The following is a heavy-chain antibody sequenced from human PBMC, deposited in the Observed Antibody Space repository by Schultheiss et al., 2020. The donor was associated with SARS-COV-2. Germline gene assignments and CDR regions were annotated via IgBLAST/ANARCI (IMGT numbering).Heavy chain of an antibody. Sequence: GESLKISCAASGFTFSSYEMNWVRQAPGKGLEWVAVISYDGSNEFYADSVKGRFTISRDNSKNTLYLQMNSLRPEDTAVYYCARGINWYYFDYWGQGTLVTVSS. V-gene: IGHV3-30*01. CDR1: GFTFSSYE. D-gene: IGHD1-20*01. J-gene: IGHJ4*02. CDR3: ARGINWYYFDY. CDR2: ISYDGSNE.